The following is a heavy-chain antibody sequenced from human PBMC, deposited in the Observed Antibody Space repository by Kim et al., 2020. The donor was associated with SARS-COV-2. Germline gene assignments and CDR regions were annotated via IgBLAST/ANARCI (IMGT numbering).Heavy chain of an antibody. Sequence: ASVKVSCKASGYTFTGYYMHWVRQAPGQGLEWMGWINPNSGGTNYAQKFQGRVTMTRDTSISTAYMELSRLRSDDTAVYYCARETMVRGVIIISRWYFDLWGRGTLVTVSS. CDR3: ARETMVRGVIIISRWYFDL. V-gene: IGHV1-2*02. J-gene: IGHJ2*01. D-gene: IGHD3-10*01. CDR2: INPNSGGT. CDR1: GYTFTGYY.